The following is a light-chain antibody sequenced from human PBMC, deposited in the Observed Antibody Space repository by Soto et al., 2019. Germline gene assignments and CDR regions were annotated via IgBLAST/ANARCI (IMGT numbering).Light chain of an antibody. CDR3: QKYYSYPLF. CDR1: QDISTY. Sequence: AIRMTQSPSSFSASTGDRVTITCRASQDISTYLAWYQQKPGKAPKLLISAASTLQSGVPSRFSGSGSGTDLTLTISCLQSEDFATYYCQKYYSYPLFFGGGTKVEIK. CDR2: AAS. J-gene: IGKJ4*01. V-gene: IGKV1-8*01.